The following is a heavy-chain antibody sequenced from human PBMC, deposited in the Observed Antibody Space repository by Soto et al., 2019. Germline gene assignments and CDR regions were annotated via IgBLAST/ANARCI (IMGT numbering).Heavy chain of an antibody. V-gene: IGHV6-1*01. CDR2: TYYRSKWKY. CDR1: GDSFSSDSAA. CDR3: ARDCHHGDYVPYDS. Sequence: PSRALALTCAISGDSFSSDSAAWSWIRQYPSRGLEWLGRTYYRSKWKYDYAVSVKSRITINPDTSKNQFSLQLRYVTPEDAAVYYCARDCHHGDYVPYDSWGQGSLVTVS. J-gene: IGHJ4*02. D-gene: IGHD4-17*01.